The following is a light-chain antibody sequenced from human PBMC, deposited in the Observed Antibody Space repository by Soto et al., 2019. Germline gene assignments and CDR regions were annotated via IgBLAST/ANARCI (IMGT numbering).Light chain of an antibody. CDR2: DAS. J-gene: IGKJ4*01. Sequence: DIVMTQSPDSLAVSPGERAILSRRASQSVSSYLAWYQQKRGQPPRLLIYDASNRATGIPARFSGSGSGTDFTLTISRLEPEDFEVYYCQRRSNWPFTFGGGTKVDI. CDR3: QRRSNWPFT. CDR1: QSVSSY. V-gene: IGKV3-11*01.